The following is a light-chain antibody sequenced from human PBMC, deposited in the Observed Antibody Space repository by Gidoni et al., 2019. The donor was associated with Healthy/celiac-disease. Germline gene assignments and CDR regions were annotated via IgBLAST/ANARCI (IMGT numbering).Light chain of an antibody. Sequence: DIVMTQSPDSLAVSLGERATINCKSSQSVLYSSNNKNYLAWYQQKPGQTHKLLMYWASTRESGVPDRFSGSGSGTDFTLTIGSLQAEDVAVYYCQQYYSTPLTFGQGTKVEIK. V-gene: IGKV4-1*01. CDR2: WAS. CDR3: QQYYSTPLT. J-gene: IGKJ1*01. CDR1: QSVLYSSNNKNY.